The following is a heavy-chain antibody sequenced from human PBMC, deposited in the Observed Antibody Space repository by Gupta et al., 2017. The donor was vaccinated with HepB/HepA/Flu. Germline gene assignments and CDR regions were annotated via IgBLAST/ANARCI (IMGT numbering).Heavy chain of an antibody. J-gene: IGHJ4*02. CDR3: VGAQGHIRGH. D-gene: IGHD3-10*01. Sequence: EVQLVESGGGLIQPGGSLRLCCAASEFTVSNNHVGWVRQAPGKGLECVSGIYSSGSTYYADSVKGRFTISRDSSKNTVCLQVNRLGVEDAAVYYCVGAQGHIRGHWGQGTRVTVSS. CDR2: IYSSGST. V-gene: IGHV3-53*01. CDR1: EFTVSNNH.